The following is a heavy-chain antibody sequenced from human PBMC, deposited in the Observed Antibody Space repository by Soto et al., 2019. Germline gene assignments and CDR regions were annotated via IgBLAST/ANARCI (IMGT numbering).Heavy chain of an antibody. V-gene: IGHV3-48*03. J-gene: IGHJ4*02. CDR1: GFTFSSYE. CDR3: ARVRLGSYGYVDY. CDR2: ISSSGSTI. Sequence: GGSLRLSCSASGFTFSSYEMNWVRQAPGKGLEWVSYISSSGSTIYYADSVKGRFTISRDNAKNSLYLQMNSLRAEDTAVYYCARVRLGSYGYVDYWGQGTLVTVSS. D-gene: IGHD5-18*01.